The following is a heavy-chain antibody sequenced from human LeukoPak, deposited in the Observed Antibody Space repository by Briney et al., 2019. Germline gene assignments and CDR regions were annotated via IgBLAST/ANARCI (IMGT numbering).Heavy chain of an antibody. CDR2: IKQDGSEK. V-gene: IGHV3-7*01. D-gene: IGHD2-8*01. CDR1: GFTFSSYW. Sequence: GGSLRLSCAASGFTFSSYWMSWVRQAPGKGLKWVANIKQDGSEKYYVDSVKGRFTISRDNAKNSLYLQMNSLRAEDTAVYYCARVSKGDKMVYAIGSSRNFDYWGQGTLVTVSS. CDR3: ARVSKGDKMVYAIGSSRNFDY. J-gene: IGHJ4*02.